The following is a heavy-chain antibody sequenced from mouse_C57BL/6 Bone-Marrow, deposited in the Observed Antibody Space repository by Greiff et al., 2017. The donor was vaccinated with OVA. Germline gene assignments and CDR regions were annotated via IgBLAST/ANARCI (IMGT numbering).Heavy chain of an antibody. Sequence: EVHLVESGGGLVQSGRSLRLSCATSGFTFSDFYMEWVRQAPGKGLEWIAASRNKANDYTTEYSASVKGRFIVSRDTSQSILYIQMNALRAEDTAIYYCARDAEDGTGYFDYWGQGTTLTVSS. CDR1: GFTFSDFY. V-gene: IGHV7-1*01. J-gene: IGHJ2*01. CDR2: SRNKANDYTT. D-gene: IGHD2-1*01. CDR3: ARDAEDGTGYFDY.